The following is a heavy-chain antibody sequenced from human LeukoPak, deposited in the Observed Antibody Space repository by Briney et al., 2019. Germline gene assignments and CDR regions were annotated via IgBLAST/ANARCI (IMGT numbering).Heavy chain of an antibody. CDR3: AKDYGSGWYYYFDY. Sequence: GGSLRLSCAASGFTFSSYGMHWVRQAPGKGLEWVAVIWYDGSNKYYADSVKGRFTIPRDNSKNTLYLQMNRLRAEDTAVYYCAKDYGSGWYYYFDYWGQGTLVTVSS. CDR1: GFTFSSYG. J-gene: IGHJ4*02. CDR2: IWYDGSNK. V-gene: IGHV3-33*06. D-gene: IGHD6-19*01.